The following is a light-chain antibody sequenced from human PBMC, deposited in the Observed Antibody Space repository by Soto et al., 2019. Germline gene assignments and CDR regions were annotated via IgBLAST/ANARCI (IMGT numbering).Light chain of an antibody. CDR3: CSYAGSGTFV. CDR2: EDT. J-gene: IGLJ1*01. CDR1: SSDVGSYDL. V-gene: IGLV2-23*01. Sequence: QSALTQPASVSGSPGRSSTISCTGTSSDVGSYDLVSWYQQPPGKAPKLMIYEDTKRPSGISTRFSGSKSGNAASLTISGLPAEDEADCYCCSYAGSGTFVFGTGTKLTVL.